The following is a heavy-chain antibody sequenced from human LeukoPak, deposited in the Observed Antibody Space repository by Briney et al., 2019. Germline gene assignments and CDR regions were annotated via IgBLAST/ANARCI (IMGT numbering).Heavy chain of an antibody. J-gene: IGHJ4*02. CDR1: GGSITSSSYS. CDR3: ARGSRELYYFDY. V-gene: IGHV4-39*07. Sequence: KPSETLSLTCSVSGGSITSSSYSWGWIRQPPGKGLEWIGSISYTGSTYYTPSLKSRVTISVDTSRNQFSLKLNSVTAADTAVYYCARGSRELYYFDYWGQGTLVTVSS. D-gene: IGHD1-7*01. CDR2: ISYTGST.